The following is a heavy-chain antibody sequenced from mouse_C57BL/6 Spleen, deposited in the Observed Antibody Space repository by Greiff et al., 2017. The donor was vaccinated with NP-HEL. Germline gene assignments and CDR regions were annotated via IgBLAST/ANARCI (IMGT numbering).Heavy chain of an antibody. Sequence: QVQLQQSGAELVRPGASVTLSCKASGYTFTDYEMHWVKQTPVHGLEWIGAIDPETGGTAYNQKFKGKAILTADKSSSTAYMELRSLTSEDSAVYYCTRCHYYGSSYRYFDVWGTGTTVTVSS. D-gene: IGHD1-1*01. CDR3: TRCHYYGSSYRYFDV. V-gene: IGHV1-15*01. J-gene: IGHJ1*03. CDR1: GYTFTDYE. CDR2: IDPETGGT.